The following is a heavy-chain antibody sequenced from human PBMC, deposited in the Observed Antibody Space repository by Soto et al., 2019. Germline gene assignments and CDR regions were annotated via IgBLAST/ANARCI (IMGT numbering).Heavy chain of an antibody. J-gene: IGHJ4*02. CDR1: GGTFSSYT. CDR3: ARGDVAWVLLNFDY. CDR2: IIPILGIA. V-gene: IGHV1-69*02. D-gene: IGHD1-26*01. Sequence: QVQLVQSGAEVKKPGSSVKVSCKASGGTFSSYTISWVRQAPGQGLEWMGRIIPILGIANYAQKFQGRVTITADKSTSTAYMELSSLRSEDTAVYYCARGDVAWVLLNFDYWGQGTLVTVSS.